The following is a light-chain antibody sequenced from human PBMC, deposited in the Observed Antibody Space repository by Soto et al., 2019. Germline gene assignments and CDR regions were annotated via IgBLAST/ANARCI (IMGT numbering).Light chain of an antibody. J-gene: IGLJ1*01. CDR1: SSDVGGYNY. V-gene: IGLV2-14*01. CDR2: DDS. Sequence: QSALTQPASVSGSPGQSITISCTGTSSDVGGYNYVSWYQQHPGRAPKFMIYDDSNRPSGVSNRFSGSKSGNTASLTISGLQAEDEADYYCSSYTTSDTRQIVFGTGTKVTVL. CDR3: SSYTTSDTRQIV.